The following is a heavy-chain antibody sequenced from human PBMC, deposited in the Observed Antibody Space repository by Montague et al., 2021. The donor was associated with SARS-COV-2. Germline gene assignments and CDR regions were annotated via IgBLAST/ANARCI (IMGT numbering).Heavy chain of an antibody. Sequence: PALVKPTQTLTLTCTFSGFSLSTSGVGVGWIRQPPGKALEWLALIYWDDDKRYSPSLRSRLTITKDTSKSQVVLTMTNMDPVDTATYYCAHRRPGSGSYYFDYWGQGTLVTVSS. CDR1: GFSLSTSGVG. CDR2: IYWDDDK. CDR3: AHRRPGSGSYYFDY. D-gene: IGHD3-10*01. J-gene: IGHJ4*02. V-gene: IGHV2-5*02.